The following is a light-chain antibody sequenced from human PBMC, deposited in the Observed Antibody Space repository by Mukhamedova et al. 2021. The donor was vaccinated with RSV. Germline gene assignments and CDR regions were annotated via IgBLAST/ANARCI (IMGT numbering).Light chain of an antibody. CDR1: QSVSSSY. Sequence: GERATLSCRASQSVSSSYLAWYQQKPGQAPRLLIYGASSRATGIPDRFSGSGCGTDFTLTISRLEPEDFAIYYCQQYGSSPPYTFG. CDR2: GAS. CDR3: QQYGSSPPYT. V-gene: IGKV3-20*01. J-gene: IGKJ2*01.